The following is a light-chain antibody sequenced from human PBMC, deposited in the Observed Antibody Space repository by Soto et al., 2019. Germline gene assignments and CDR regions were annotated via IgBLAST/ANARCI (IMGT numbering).Light chain of an antibody. J-gene: IGKJ1*01. CDR2: DAS. CDR3: QQYNSYSWT. Sequence: DIQMSQCPSTLAASVGDIXXXTXXASLSISTWLAWYQQKPGKAPKLLMYDASSLESGVPSRFSGSGSGTEFTLTISSLQPDDFATYYCQQYNSYSWTFGQGTKVDIK. CDR1: LSISTW. V-gene: IGKV1-5*01.